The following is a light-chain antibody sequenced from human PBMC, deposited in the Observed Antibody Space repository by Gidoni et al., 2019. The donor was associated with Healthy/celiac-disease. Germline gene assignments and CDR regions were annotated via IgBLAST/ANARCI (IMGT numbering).Light chain of an antibody. CDR1: SSYVGSYNL. CDR3: CSYAGSSTFAYV. V-gene: IGLV2-23*02. J-gene: IGLJ1*01. CDR2: EVS. Sequence: QSALTQPASVSGSPGQSITISCTGTSSYVGSYNLVSWYQQHPGKAPKLMIYEVSKRPSGVSNRFSGSKSGNTASLTISGLQAEDEADYYCCSYAGSSTFAYVFGTGTKVTVL.